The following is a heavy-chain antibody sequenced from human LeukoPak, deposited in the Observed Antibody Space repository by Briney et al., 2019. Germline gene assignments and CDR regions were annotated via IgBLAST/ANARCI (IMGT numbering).Heavy chain of an antibody. CDR2: IVVGSGNT. J-gene: IGHJ6*02. CDR3: AAASSGSYFLHYYYYGMDV. Sequence: SVKVSCKASGFTFTSSAMQWVRQARGQRLEWIGWIVVGSGNTNYAQKFQERVTITRDMSTGTAYMELSSLRSEDTAVYYCAAASSGSYFLHYYYYGMDVWGQGTTVTVSS. V-gene: IGHV1-58*02. D-gene: IGHD1-26*01. CDR1: GFTFTSSA.